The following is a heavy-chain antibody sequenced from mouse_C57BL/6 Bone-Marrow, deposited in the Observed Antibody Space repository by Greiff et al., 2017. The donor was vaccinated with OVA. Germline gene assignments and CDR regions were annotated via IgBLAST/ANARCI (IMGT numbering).Heavy chain of an antibody. D-gene: IGHD2-1*01. CDR1: GFTFSDYY. J-gene: IGHJ4*01. CDR2: ISNGGGSN. CDR3: ARQNYHYAMDY. Sequence: EVMLVESGGGLVQPGGSLKLSCAASGFTFSDYYMSWVRQTPEKRLEWVAYISNGGGSNYNPDTVQGRFTISRDNAKHTLYLQMSRLKSEDTAMYYCARQNYHYAMDYWGQGTSVTVSS. V-gene: IGHV5-12*01.